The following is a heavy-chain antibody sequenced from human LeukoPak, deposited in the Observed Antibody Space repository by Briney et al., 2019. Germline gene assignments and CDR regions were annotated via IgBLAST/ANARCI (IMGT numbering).Heavy chain of an antibody. Sequence: GGSLRLSCAASGFTFSSYWIHWVRQAPGKGLVWVSRINSDGSSTSYADSVKGRFTISRDNAKNTLYLQMNSLRAEDTAVYYCASEGTDYYDSSGYYSPGRFDPWGQGTLVTVSS. CDR2: INSDGSST. V-gene: IGHV3-74*01. D-gene: IGHD3-22*01. CDR1: GFTFSSYW. CDR3: ASEGTDYYDSSGYYSPGRFDP. J-gene: IGHJ5*02.